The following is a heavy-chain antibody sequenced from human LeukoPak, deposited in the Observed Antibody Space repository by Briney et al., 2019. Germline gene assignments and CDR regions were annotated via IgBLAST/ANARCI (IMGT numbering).Heavy chain of an antibody. D-gene: IGHD2-2*01. Sequence: SETLSLTCTVSGGSISSSSYYWGWIRQPPGKGLEWIGSIYYSGSTYYNPSLKSRVTISVDTSKNQFSLKLSSVTAADTAVYYCARRYFVVLPAAVLDAFDVWGQGTVVTVSS. CDR1: GGSISSSSYY. CDR2: IYYSGST. CDR3: ARRYFVVLPAAVLDAFDV. V-gene: IGHV4-39*01. J-gene: IGHJ3*01.